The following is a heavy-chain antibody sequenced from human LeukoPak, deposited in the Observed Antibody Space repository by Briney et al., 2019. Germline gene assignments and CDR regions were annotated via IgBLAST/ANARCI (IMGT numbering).Heavy chain of an antibody. Sequence: GGSLRLSCAASGFTFSSYSMNWVRQAPGKWLEWVSSISSSSSYIYYADSVKGRFTISRDNAKNPLYLQMNSLRAEDTAVYYCARAFGYNYLFDYWGQGTLVTVSS. J-gene: IGHJ4*02. V-gene: IGHV3-21*01. D-gene: IGHD5-24*01. CDR1: GFTFSSYS. CDR2: ISSSSSYI. CDR3: ARAFGYNYLFDY.